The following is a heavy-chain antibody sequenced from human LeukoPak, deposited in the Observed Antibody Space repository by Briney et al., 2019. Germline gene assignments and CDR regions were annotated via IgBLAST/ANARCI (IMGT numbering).Heavy chain of an antibody. V-gene: IGHV3-30-3*01. Sequence: GGSLRLSCAASGFTFSSYAIHWVRQAPGKGLEWVAVISYDGSNKYYADSVKGRFTISRDNSKNTLYLQMNSLRAEDTAMYYCASPDIVVVPATIREEYFQHWGQGTLVTVSS. CDR2: ISYDGSNK. J-gene: IGHJ1*01. CDR3: ASPDIVVVPATIREEYFQH. D-gene: IGHD2-2*02. CDR1: GFTFSSYA.